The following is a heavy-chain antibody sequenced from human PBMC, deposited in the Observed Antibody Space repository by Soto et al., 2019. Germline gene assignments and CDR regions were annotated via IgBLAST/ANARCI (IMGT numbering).Heavy chain of an antibody. D-gene: IGHD6-13*01. Sequence: ASVKVSCKASGYTFSRYGISWVRQAPGQGLEWMGWISGFNGNTKESEKLQGRVTLTTGTAANTAHMELRGLRSDVTAVYYCARASAYSTPWSFDNWGQGTLVTVSS. CDR1: GYTFSRYG. CDR3: ARASAYSTPWSFDN. J-gene: IGHJ4*02. CDR2: ISGFNGNT. V-gene: IGHV1-18*01.